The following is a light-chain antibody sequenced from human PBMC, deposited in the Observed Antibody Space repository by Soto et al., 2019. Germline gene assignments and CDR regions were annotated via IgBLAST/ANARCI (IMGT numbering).Light chain of an antibody. J-gene: IGKJ4*01. CDR3: QQRSKWPLT. CDR1: QSVSSL. Sequence: EIVLTQSPATLSLSPGERATLSCRASQSVSSLLAWYQQKPGQAPRLLIYDVSNRATGIPARFSGSGSGTDFTLTISSLEPEDFAVYYCQQRSKWPLTFGGGTKVEIK. V-gene: IGKV3-11*01. CDR2: DVS.